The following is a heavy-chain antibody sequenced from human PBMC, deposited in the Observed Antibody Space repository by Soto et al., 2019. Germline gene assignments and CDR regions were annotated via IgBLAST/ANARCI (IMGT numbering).Heavy chain of an antibody. CDR1: GFAFDDHT. CDR2: ITWDGDST. CDR3: AKEKNRIFDY. Sequence: GGSLRLSCAGSGFAFDDHTMHWVRQIPGKRLEWVSLITWDGDSTLYADSVKGRFTISRDNSKNSLFLQMNSLTTEDTGLYYCAKEKNRIFDYWGQGTLVTVS. D-gene: IGHD1-20*01. V-gene: IGHV3-43*01. J-gene: IGHJ4*02.